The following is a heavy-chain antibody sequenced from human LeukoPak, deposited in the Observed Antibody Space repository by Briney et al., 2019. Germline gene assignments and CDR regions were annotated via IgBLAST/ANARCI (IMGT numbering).Heavy chain of an antibody. D-gene: IGHD1-26*01. Sequence: GGSLRLSCAASGFTFSSYAMSWVRQAPGKGLEWVSAISGSGGSTYYADSVKGRFTISRDNSKNTLYLQMNSLRAEDTAVYYCARDTRAVGATNVSWYFDYWGQGTLVTVSS. V-gene: IGHV3-23*01. CDR2: ISGSGGST. CDR3: ARDTRAVGATNVSWYFDY. CDR1: GFTFSSYA. J-gene: IGHJ4*02.